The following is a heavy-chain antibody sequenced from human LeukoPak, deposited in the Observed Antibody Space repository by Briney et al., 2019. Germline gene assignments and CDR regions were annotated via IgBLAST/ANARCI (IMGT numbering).Heavy chain of an antibody. D-gene: IGHD3-10*01. J-gene: IGHJ4*02. Sequence: AASVTVSCKASGYTFTGYYIHWVRQAPGQGLEWMGWINPNSGGTTYAQNFQGRVTITRDTSISTAYMELSRLRSDDTAVYYCARATYYYGSPGDYWGQGTLVTVSS. CDR1: GYTFTGYY. CDR2: INPNSGGT. V-gene: IGHV1-2*02. CDR3: ARATYYYGSPGDY.